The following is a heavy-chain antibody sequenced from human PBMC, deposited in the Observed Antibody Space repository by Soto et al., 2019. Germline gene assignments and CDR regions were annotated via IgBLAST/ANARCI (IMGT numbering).Heavy chain of an antibody. V-gene: IGHV4-39*01. CDR1: GDSISSSSYY. J-gene: IGHJ6*02. Sequence: QLQLQESGPGLVKPSETLSLTYAVSGDSISSSSYYWGWIRQPPGKGLEWIGSIYSSGNTYYNPSLKSRVTISVDTSRNQFSLKLTSVTAADTAVYYCVPRGPNFYYYGVDVWGQGTTVTVSS. D-gene: IGHD2-2*01. CDR2: IYSSGNT. CDR3: VPRGPNFYYYGVDV.